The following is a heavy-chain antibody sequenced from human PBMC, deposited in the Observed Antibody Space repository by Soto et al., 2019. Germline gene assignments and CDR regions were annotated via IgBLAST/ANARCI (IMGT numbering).Heavy chain of an antibody. CDR1: GGSISSGGYY. J-gene: IGHJ3*02. CDR2: IYYSGST. Sequence: QVQLQESGPGLVKPSQTLSLTCTVSGGSISSGGYYWSWIRQHPGKGLEWIGYIYYSGSTYYNPSLKSRVTLSVDTSKNQFSLKLSSVTAADTAVYYCARDPIVGATGRKNDAFDIWGQGTMVTVSS. CDR3: ARDPIVGATGRKNDAFDI. V-gene: IGHV4-31*03. D-gene: IGHD1-26*01.